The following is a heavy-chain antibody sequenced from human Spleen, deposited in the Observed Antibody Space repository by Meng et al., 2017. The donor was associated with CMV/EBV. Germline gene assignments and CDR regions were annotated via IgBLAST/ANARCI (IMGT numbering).Heavy chain of an antibody. V-gene: IGHV1-2*02. J-gene: IGHJ5*02. D-gene: IGHD3-10*01. CDR1: GYTFTGYY. CDR2: INPNSGGT. CDR3: ARDMVRGVIIARGWFDP. Sequence: ASVKVSCKASGYTFTGYYMHWVRQAPGQGLEWIGWINPNSGGTNYAQKFQGRVTMTRDTSISTAYMELSRLRSDDTAVYYCARDMVRGVIIARGWFDPWGQGTLVTVSS.